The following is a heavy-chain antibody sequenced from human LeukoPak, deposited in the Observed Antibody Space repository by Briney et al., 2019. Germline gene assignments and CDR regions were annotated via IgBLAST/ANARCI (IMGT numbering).Heavy chain of an antibody. Sequence: PSETLSLTCTVSGGSISSSSYYWGWIRQPPGKGLEWIGSTYYSGSTYYNPSLKGRVTISVDTSKNQFSLKLSSVTAADTAVYYCARQAYDSSGPWGQGTLVTVSS. CDR1: GGSISSSSYY. J-gene: IGHJ5*02. V-gene: IGHV4-39*01. CDR2: TYYSGST. D-gene: IGHD3-22*01. CDR3: ARQAYDSSGP.